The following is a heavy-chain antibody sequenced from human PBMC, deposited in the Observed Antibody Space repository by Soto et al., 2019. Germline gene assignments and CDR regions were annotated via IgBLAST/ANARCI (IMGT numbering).Heavy chain of an antibody. CDR1: GFSLSTSGVG. CDR2: IYWDNDK. V-gene: IGHV2-5*02. J-gene: IGHJ4*02. Sequence: SGPTLVNPTQTLTLTCTFSGFSLSTSGVGVGWIRQPPGKALECLALIYWDNDKRYSPSLKSRLTITKDTSKNQVVLTMTNMDPVDTATYYCAHSNDYDFWSGYIPMAYYFDYWGQGTLVTVSS. CDR3: AHSNDYDFWSGYIPMAYYFDY. D-gene: IGHD3-3*01.